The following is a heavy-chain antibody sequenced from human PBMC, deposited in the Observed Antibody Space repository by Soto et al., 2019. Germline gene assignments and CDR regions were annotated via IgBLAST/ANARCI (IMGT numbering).Heavy chain of an antibody. CDR2: ISAYNGNT. CDR1: GYTFTSYG. Sequence: ASVKVSCKASGYTFTSYGISWVRQAPGQGLEWMGWISAYNGNTNYAQKLQGRVTMTTDTSTSTAYMELRSLRSDDTAVYYCARDYYGSDRLNAHICFVPWGQASLLT. J-gene: IGHJ5*02. V-gene: IGHV1-18*01. CDR3: ARDYYGSDRLNAHICFVP. D-gene: IGHD3-10*01.